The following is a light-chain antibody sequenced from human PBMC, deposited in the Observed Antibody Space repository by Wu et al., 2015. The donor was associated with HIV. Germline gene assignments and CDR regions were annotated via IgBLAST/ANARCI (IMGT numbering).Light chain of an antibody. CDR2: VAS. CDR1: QNINSYS. J-gene: IGKJ1*01. V-gene: IGKV3D-15*01. Sequence: EIVLTQSPGTLSLSPGERATLSCRASQNINSYSLAWYQQKPGQAPRLLIYVASSRATGVPDRFSGSGSGTEFTLTISSMQSEDFAVYYCQQYNNWPRTFGQGTKVEIK. CDR3: QQYNNWPRT.